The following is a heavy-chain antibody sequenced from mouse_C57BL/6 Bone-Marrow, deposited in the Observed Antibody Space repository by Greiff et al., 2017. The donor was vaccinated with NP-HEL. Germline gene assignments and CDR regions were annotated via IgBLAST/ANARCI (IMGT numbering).Heavy chain of an antibody. CDR1: GFTFSDYG. CDR2: ISSGSSTI. Sequence: EVKLVESGGGLVKPGGSLKLSCAASGFTFSDYGMHWVRQAPEKGLEWVAYISSGSSTIYYADTVKGRFTISRDNAKNTLFLQMTSLRSEDTAMYYCARSCITTVVATDYWGQGTTLTVSS. J-gene: IGHJ2*01. CDR3: ARSCITTVVATDY. V-gene: IGHV5-17*01. D-gene: IGHD1-1*01.